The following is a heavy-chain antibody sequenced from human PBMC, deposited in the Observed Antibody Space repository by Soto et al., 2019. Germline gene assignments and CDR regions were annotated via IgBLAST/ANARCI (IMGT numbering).Heavy chain of an antibody. CDR2: ISGSGGST. J-gene: IGHJ3*02. CDR3: AKSPLHYYDSSGPQNDAFDI. Sequence: SCKASGGTFSSYAMSWVRQAPGKGLEWVSAISGSGGSTYYADSVKGRFTISRDNSKNTLYLQMNSLRAEDTAVYYCAKSPLHYYDSSGPQNDAFDIWGQGTMVTVSS. CDR1: GGTFSSYA. V-gene: IGHV3-23*01. D-gene: IGHD3-22*01.